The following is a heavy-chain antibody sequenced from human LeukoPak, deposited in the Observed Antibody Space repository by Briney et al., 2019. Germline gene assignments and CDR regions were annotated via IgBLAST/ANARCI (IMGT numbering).Heavy chain of an antibody. Sequence: PSETLSLTCTVSGGSISSGSYYWSWIRQPAGKGLEWIGHIYTSGSTNYNPSLKSRVTISVDTSKNQFPLKLSSVTAADTAVYYCARVAYTYYYYYMDVWGKGTTVTVSS. D-gene: IGHD2-21*01. J-gene: IGHJ6*03. V-gene: IGHV4-61*09. CDR1: GGSISSGSYY. CDR3: ARVAYTYYYYYMDV. CDR2: IYTSGST.